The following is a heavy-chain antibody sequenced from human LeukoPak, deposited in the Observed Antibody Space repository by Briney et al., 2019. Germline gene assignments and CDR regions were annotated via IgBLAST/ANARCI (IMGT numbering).Heavy chain of an antibody. Sequence: GESLQISCKGSGYSFTSYWIGWVRQMPGKGLEWMGIIYPGDSDTRYSPSFQGQVTISADKSISTAYLQWSSLKASDTAMYYCARTDIVATIGNGAFDIWGQGTMVTVSS. CDR1: GYSFTSYW. CDR3: ARTDIVATIGNGAFDI. J-gene: IGHJ3*02. CDR2: IYPGDSDT. V-gene: IGHV5-51*01. D-gene: IGHD5-12*01.